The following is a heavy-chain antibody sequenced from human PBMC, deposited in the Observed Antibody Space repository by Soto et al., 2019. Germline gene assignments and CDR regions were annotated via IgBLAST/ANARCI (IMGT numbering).Heavy chain of an antibody. CDR1: GYTFTSYG. CDR3: ARGDVVVPAAMSYYYYYYMAV. CDR2: ISAYNGNT. V-gene: IGHV1-18*01. J-gene: IGHJ6*03. Sequence: ASVKVSCKASGYTFTSYGISWGRQAPGQGLEWMGWISAYNGNTNYAQKLQGRVTMTTDTSTSTAYMELRSLRSDDTAVYYCARGDVVVPAAMSYYYYYYMAVWGKGTTVTVSS. D-gene: IGHD2-2*01.